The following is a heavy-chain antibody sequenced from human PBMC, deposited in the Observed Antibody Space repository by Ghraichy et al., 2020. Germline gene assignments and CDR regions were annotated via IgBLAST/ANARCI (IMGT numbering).Heavy chain of an antibody. CDR3: ARGNRYSSGWYRAYYYYGMDV. V-gene: IGHV1-8*01. CDR1: GYTFTSYD. Sequence: ASVKVSCKASGYTFTSYDINWVRQATGQGLEWMGWMNPNSGNTGYAQKFQGRVTMTRNTSISTAYMELSSLRSEDTAVYYCARGNRYSSGWYRAYYYYGMDVWGQGTTVTVSS. D-gene: IGHD6-19*01. J-gene: IGHJ6*02. CDR2: MNPNSGNT.